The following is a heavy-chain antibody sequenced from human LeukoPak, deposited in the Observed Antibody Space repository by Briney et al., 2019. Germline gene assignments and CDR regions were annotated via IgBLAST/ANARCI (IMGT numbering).Heavy chain of an antibody. CDR1: GYTFTSYA. V-gene: IGHV1-3*01. D-gene: IGHD1-26*01. Sequence: ASVKVSCKASGYTFTSYAMHWVRQAPGQRLEWMGWINAGNGNTKYSQKFQGRVTITRDTSASTAYMELSSLRSEDTAVYYCARGDGGSYDYFDYWGQGTLVTVSS. J-gene: IGHJ4*02. CDR3: ARGDGGSYDYFDY. CDR2: INAGNGNT.